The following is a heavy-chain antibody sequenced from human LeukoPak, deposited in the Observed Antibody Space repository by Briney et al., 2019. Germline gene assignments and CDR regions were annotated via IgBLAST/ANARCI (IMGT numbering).Heavy chain of an antibody. D-gene: IGHD1-26*01. CDR2: IKEDESEK. CDR3: ATYSGAHHKTFDY. CDR1: GFSFSRYW. V-gene: IGHV3-7*03. J-gene: IGHJ4*02. Sequence: GGSLRLSCAASGFSFSRYWMSWVRQAPGKGLEWVANIKEDESEKDYVDSVKGRFTISRDNAKNSLYLQMSSLRAEDTAMYYCATYSGAHHKTFDYWGQGTLVTVSS.